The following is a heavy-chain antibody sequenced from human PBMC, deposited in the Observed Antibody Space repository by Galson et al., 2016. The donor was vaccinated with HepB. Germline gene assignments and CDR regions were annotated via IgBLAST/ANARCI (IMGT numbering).Heavy chain of an antibody. CDR1: GFTFSQRG. CDR2: DSMDGRRK. J-gene: IGHJ4*02. D-gene: IGHD2/OR15-2a*01. CDR3: AKRHEYCPPVGCSVDY. Sequence: RLSCAASGFTFSQRGMHWVRQAPGKGLEWVAADSMDGRRKFYADSVKGRFTISRDNSNNMLFLQMSSLRVDDTAVYYCAKRHEYCPPVGCSVDYWGQGTLVSVSS. V-gene: IGHV3-30*18.